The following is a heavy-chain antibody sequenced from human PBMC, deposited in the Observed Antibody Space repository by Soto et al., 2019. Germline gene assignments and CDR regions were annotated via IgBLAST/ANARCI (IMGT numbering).Heavy chain of an antibody. J-gene: IGHJ4*02. V-gene: IGHV5-51*01. CDR1: GYRFANDW. D-gene: IGHD6-6*01. Sequence: VESLKISCKGSGYRFANDWISCFLQMPGKGLEWMGIIFPGDSDTRYSPSFQGQVTISADKSINTAYLQWSSLKASDTAVYYCARRVAAHPYFDFWGQGALVTVSS. CDR3: ARRVAAHPYFDF. CDR2: IFPGDSDT.